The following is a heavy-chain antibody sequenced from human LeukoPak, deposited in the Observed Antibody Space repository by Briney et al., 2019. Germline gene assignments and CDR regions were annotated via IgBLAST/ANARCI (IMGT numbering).Heavy chain of an antibody. D-gene: IGHD6-6*01. CDR2: ITNKAKSYST. CDR3: TSVSAGLIEY. CDR1: GFSAASGLSFSDHW. Sequence: PGGSPRLSCAASGFSAASGLSFSDHWMDWVRQAPGKGLVWVGRITNKAKSYSTQYAASLKGRFTISRDDSENSLYLQMSSLKTEDTAVYFCTSVSAGLIEYWGQGTLVTVSS. J-gene: IGHJ4*02. V-gene: IGHV3-72*01.